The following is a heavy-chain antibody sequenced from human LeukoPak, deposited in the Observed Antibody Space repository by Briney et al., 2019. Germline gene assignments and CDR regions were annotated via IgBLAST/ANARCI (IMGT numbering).Heavy chain of an antibody. CDR3: AKDIGATIWFDP. Sequence: GGSLRLSCAASGFTFSSYAMSWVRQAPGKGPEWVSAISGSGGSTYYADSVKGRFTISRDNSKNTLYLQMNSLRAEDTAVYYCAKDIGATIWFDPWGQGTLVTVSS. V-gene: IGHV3-23*01. J-gene: IGHJ5*02. D-gene: IGHD5-12*01. CDR1: GFTFSSYA. CDR2: ISGSGGST.